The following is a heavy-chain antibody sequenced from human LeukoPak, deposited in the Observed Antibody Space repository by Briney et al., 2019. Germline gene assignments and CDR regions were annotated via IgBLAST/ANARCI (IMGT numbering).Heavy chain of an antibody. V-gene: IGHV3-23*01. CDR3: AKDSSSYDWGYMDV. D-gene: IGHD3-22*01. Sequence: GGSLRLSCAASGFTLSTYAMSWVRQAPGKGLEWVSLIGGSDGRTRYADSVKGQFTISRDNSKNTLYLEMNSLRAEDTAVYYCAKDSSSYDWGYMDVWGKGTTVTISS. CDR2: IGGSDGRT. CDR1: GFTLSTYA. J-gene: IGHJ6*03.